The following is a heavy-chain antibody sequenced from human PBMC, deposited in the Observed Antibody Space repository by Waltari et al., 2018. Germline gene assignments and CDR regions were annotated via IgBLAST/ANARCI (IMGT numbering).Heavy chain of an antibody. D-gene: IGHD2-2*03. V-gene: IGHV3-74*01. Sequence: EVQLVESGGGLVRPGGSLTLSCEVSGFRLSDYWMHWVRQAPGKGLIWVSAINHDGRGTWYADSVRGRLTIARDSDKNTVYLQMNSLRGDETAVYDCARGLLTAVGYGDYWGQGTLVTVSS. CDR2: INHDGRGT. CDR3: ARGLLTAVGYGDY. CDR1: GFRLSDYW. J-gene: IGHJ4*02.